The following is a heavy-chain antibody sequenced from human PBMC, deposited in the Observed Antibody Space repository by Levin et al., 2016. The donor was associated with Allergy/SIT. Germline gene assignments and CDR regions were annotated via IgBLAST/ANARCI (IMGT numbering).Heavy chain of an antibody. J-gene: IGHJ4*02. CDR3: VRHRPEYSFDSGAPLTPIFDY. V-gene: IGHV5-51*01. D-gene: IGHD3-22*01. Sequence: GESLKISCEGSGYSFTHYWIGWVRQMPGKGLEWMGIIFPGDSDTRYNPSFRGQVTMSADKSVGTVSLQWSSLNPSDTAMYYCVRHRPEYSFDSGAPLTPIFDYWGQGTLVIVSS. CDR2: IFPGDSDT. CDR1: GYSFTHYW.